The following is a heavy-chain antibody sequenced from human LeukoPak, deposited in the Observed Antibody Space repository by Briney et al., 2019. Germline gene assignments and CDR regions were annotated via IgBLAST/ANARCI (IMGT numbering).Heavy chain of an antibody. V-gene: IGHV1-18*01. CDR2: ISGYNGNT. D-gene: IGHD1/OR15-1a*01. CDR1: GYTFTTYG. J-gene: IGHJ4*02. Sequence: ASVKVSCKASGYTFTTYGISWVRQAPGQGLEWMGWISGYNGNTNYAQKLQGRVTMTTDTSTRTAYMGLRSLRSDDTAVYYCARDLEQHSDYWGQGTLVTVSS. CDR3: ARDLEQHSDY.